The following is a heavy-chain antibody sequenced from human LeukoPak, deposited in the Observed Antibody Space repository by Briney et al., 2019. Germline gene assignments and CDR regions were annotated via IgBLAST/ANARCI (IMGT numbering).Heavy chain of an antibody. CDR1: GGSFSGYY. J-gene: IGHJ5*02. CDR3: ARALIAARPVGWFDP. CDR2: INHSGST. Sequence: SETLSLTCAVYGGSFSGYYWSWIRQPPGKGLEWIGEINHSGSTNYNPSLKSRVTISVDTSKNQFSLKLSSVTAADTAVYYCARALIAARPVGWFDPWGQGTLVTVSS. V-gene: IGHV4-34*01. D-gene: IGHD6-6*01.